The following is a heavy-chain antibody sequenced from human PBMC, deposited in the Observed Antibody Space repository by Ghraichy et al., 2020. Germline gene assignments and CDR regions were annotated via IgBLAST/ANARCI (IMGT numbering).Heavy chain of an antibody. V-gene: IGHV3-74*01. Sequence: GESLNISCAASGFTFSSHWMHWVRQAPGKGLVWVSRINSDGSSTNYADSVKGRFTISRDNAKNTVSLQMNSLRAEDTAVYYCARVLVTEKNVLESWGQGTLVTVSS. CDR2: INSDGSST. CDR1: GFTFSSHW. J-gene: IGHJ4*02. D-gene: IGHD2-21*02. CDR3: ARVLVTEKNVLES.